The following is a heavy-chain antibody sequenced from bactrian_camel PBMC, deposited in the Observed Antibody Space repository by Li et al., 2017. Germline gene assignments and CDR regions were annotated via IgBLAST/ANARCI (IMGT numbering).Heavy chain of an antibody. CDR1: GFTLSSYR. CDR3: VKDPPFDRMACHGYDSQD. CDR2: IHGGRGTT. Sequence: HVQLVESGGGLVQPGGSLRLSCAASGFTLSSYRTYWVRQAPGKGLEWVSAIHGGRGTTYYADSVKGRFTVSRDNAKNTVYLQMNSLKPEDTAVYYCVKDPPFDRMACHGYDSQDWGQGTQVTVS. D-gene: IGHD3*01. J-gene: IGHJ4*01. V-gene: IGHV3S1*01.